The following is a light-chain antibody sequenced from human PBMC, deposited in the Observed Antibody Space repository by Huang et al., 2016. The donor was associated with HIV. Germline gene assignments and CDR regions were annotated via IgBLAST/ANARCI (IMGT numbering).Light chain of an antibody. CDR2: KAS. V-gene: IGKV1-5*03. Sequence: DIQMTQSPSTLSASVGDRVTITCRASRSISTWLAWYQQKPGKAPKLLIYKASSLDSGVPSRFSGSGSGTEFTLTISSLQPDDIATYYCQQYSSYSWTFGQGTKVEIK. CDR3: QQYSSYSWT. CDR1: RSISTW. J-gene: IGKJ1*01.